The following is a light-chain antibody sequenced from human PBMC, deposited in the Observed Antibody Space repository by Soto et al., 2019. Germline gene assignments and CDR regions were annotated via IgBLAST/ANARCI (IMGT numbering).Light chain of an antibody. CDR3: NSQTSSGIRV. CDR1: NSNLGAGYD. J-gene: IGLJ1*01. CDR2: GNR. V-gene: IGLV1-40*01. Sequence: QSALTQPPSVSGAPGQRVTISCTGNNSNLGAGYDVHWYQQLPGAAPKLVVFGNRNRPSGVPERFSGSKSGTSASLAITGLQAEDEADYYCNSQTSSGIRVFGTGTKVTVL.